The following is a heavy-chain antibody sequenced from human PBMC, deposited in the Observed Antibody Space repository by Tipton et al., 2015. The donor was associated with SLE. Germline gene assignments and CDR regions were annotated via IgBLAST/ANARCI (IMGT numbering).Heavy chain of an antibody. CDR1: GFTVSSNY. D-gene: IGHD5-12*01. Sequence: GSLRLSCAASGFTVSSNYMSWVRQAPGKGLEWVSVIYSGGSTYYADSVKGRFTISRDNAKNSLYLQMNSLRAEDTAVYYCARSLRYSGAFDIWGQGTMVTVSP. CDR3: ARSLRYSGAFDI. V-gene: IGHV3-53*01. J-gene: IGHJ3*02. CDR2: IYSGGST.